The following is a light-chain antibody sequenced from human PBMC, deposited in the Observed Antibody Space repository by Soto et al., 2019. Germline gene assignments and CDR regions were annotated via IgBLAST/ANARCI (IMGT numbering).Light chain of an antibody. Sequence: QSVLTQPPSVSGAPGQRVTISCTGSSSNIGAGYEVHWFQQLPGTAPKLLIYGNTNRPSGVPDRFSGSKSDTSASLAITGLQPEDEADYYCQYYDSSLSVLYVFGTGTKVT. V-gene: IGLV1-40*01. J-gene: IGLJ1*01. CDR2: GNT. CDR1: SSNIGAGYE. CDR3: QYYDSSLSVLYV.